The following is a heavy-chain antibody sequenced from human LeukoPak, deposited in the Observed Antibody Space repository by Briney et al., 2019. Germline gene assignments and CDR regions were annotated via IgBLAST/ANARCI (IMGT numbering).Heavy chain of an antibody. V-gene: IGHV3-11*01. J-gene: IGHJ6*02. CDR1: GFTFSDYY. CDR2: ISSSGSTI. D-gene: IGHD3-3*01. Sequence: GGSLRLSCAASGFTFSDYYMSWIRQAPGKGLEWVSYISSSGSTIYYADSVKGRFTISRDNAKNSLYLQMNSLRAEDTAVYDCARDEGKSYDFWSGYYGYYYYGMDVWGQGTTVTVSS. CDR3: ARDEGKSYDFWSGYYGYYYYGMDV.